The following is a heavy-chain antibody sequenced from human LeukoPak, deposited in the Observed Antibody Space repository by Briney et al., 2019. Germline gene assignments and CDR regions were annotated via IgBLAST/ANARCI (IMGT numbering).Heavy chain of an antibody. V-gene: IGHV3-23*01. CDR3: AKDTGDYDYWSGYYYLDY. Sequence: PGGSLRLSCAVSGFTFINYAMSWFRQAPGKGPEWVSAISGSGGSTHYADSVKGRFTISRDNSKNTLYMQMNSLRAEDTAVYYCAKDTGDYDYWSGYYYLDYWGQGTLVTVSS. J-gene: IGHJ4*02. CDR2: ISGSGGST. D-gene: IGHD3-3*01. CDR1: GFTFINYA.